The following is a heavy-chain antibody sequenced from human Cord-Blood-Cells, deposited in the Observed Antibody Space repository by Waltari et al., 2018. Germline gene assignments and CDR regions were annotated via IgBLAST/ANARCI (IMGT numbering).Heavy chain of an antibody. D-gene: IGHD1-26*01. CDR3: ARGHAVSGSYYYYYGMDV. V-gene: IGHV1-2*04. J-gene: IGHJ6*02. CDR2: INPNSGGT. CDR1: GYTFTGYY. Sequence: QVQLVQSGAEVKKPGASVKVSCKASGYTFTGYYMHWVRQAPGQGLEWMGWINPNSGGTNYAQKFQGWVTMTRDTSISTAYMELSRLRSDDTAVYYCARGHAVSGSYYYYYGMDVWGQGTTVTVSS.